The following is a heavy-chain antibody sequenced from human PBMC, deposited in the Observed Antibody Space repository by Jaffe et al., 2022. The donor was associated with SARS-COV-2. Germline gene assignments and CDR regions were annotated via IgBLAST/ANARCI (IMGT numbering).Heavy chain of an antibody. J-gene: IGHJ4*02. CDR1: GYTFTSYY. Sequence: QVQLVQSGAEVKKPGASVKVSCKASGYTFTSYYMHWVRQAPGQGLEWMGIINPSGGSTSYAQKFQGRVTMTRDTSTSTVYMELSSLRSEDTAVYYCARDFGIAAAGTYTTDYWGQGTLVTVSS. CDR2: INPSGGST. V-gene: IGHV1-46*01. CDR3: ARDFGIAAAGTYTTDY. D-gene: IGHD6-13*01.